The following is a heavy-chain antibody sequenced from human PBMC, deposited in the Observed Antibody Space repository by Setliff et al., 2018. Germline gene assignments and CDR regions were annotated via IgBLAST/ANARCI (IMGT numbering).Heavy chain of an antibody. CDR2: VHYNGNA. CDR3: AEDRWLVDYAYFDY. CDR1: GGSISGYY. V-gene: IGHV4-39*01. D-gene: IGHD6-19*01. Sequence: SETLSLTCTVSGGSISGYYWGWIRQSPGKGLEWIGSVHYNGNAYYTPSLKSRVTISVDTSKNQFSLKLSSVTAADTAVYYCAEDRWLVDYAYFDYWGQGTLVTVSS. J-gene: IGHJ4*02.